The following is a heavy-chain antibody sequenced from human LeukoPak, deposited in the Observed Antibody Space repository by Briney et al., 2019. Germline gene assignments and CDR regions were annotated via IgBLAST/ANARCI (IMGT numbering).Heavy chain of an antibody. V-gene: IGHV3-30*03. CDR2: ISYDGSNK. D-gene: IGHD3-22*01. Sequence: PGRSLRLSCAASGFTFRSYGMHWVRQAPGKGLEWVAVISYDGSNKYYADSVKGRFTISRDNSKSTLYLQMNSLRAEDTAVYYCAASSGYYYSRFDYWGQGTLVTVSS. CDR1: GFTFRSYG. J-gene: IGHJ4*02. CDR3: AASSGYYYSRFDY.